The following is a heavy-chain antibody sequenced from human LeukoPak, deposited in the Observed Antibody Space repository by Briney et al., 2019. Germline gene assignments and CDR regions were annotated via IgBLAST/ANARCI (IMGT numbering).Heavy chain of an antibody. CDR3: ARVYGDWNDGLPAWFDP. V-gene: IGHV3-11*01. CDR1: GFTFSDYY. J-gene: IGHJ5*02. CDR2: ISSSGSSI. Sequence: GGSLRLSCVASGFTFSDYYMCWIRQAPGKGLEWISYISSSGSSIYYADSVKGRFTISRDKTKNSLYLQMNSLRAEDTAVYYCARVYGDWNDGLPAWFDPWGQGTLVTVSS. D-gene: IGHD1-1*01.